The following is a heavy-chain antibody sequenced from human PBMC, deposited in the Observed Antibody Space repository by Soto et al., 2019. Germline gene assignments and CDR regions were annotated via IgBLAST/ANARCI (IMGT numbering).Heavy chain of an antibody. CDR1: SGSISSSNW. J-gene: IGHJ5*02. Sequence: SETLSLTCAVSSGSISSSNWWSWVRQPPGKGLEWIGEIYHSGSTNYNPSLKSRVTISVDKSKNQFSLKLSSVTAADTAVYYCARASEGVTGTTVHNWFDPWGQGTLVTVSS. D-gene: IGHD1-7*01. CDR2: IYHSGST. V-gene: IGHV4-4*02. CDR3: ARASEGVTGTTVHNWFDP.